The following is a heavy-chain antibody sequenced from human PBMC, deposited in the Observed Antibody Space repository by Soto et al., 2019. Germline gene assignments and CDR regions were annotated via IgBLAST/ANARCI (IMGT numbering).Heavy chain of an antibody. CDR3: AKGGLYYDILTRIDHFDY. J-gene: IGHJ4*02. D-gene: IGHD3-9*01. V-gene: IGHV3-21*04. CDR2: ISSSSSYI. CDR1: GFTFSSYS. Sequence: PGGSLRLSCAASGFTFSSYSMNWVRQAPGKGLEWVSSISSSSSYIYYADSVKGRFTISRDNAKNSLYLQMNSLRAEDTAVYYCAKGGLYYDILTRIDHFDYWGQGTLVTVSS.